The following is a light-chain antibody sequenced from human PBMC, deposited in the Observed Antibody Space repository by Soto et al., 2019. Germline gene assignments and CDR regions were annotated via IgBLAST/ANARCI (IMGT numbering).Light chain of an antibody. CDR3: QQYVSSPWA. V-gene: IGKV3-20*01. Sequence: EIVLAQSPGTLSLSPGEIATLSFSASQSVSSSFLAWYQQKAGQAPRLLIYGASRRATGIPDRFSGSGSGTDFTLTISRLEPEDFAVYYCQQYVSSPWAFGQGTKVDIK. CDR1: QSVSSSF. CDR2: GAS. J-gene: IGKJ1*01.